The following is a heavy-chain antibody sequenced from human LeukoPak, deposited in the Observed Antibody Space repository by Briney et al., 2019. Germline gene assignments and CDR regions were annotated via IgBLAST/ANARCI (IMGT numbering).Heavy chain of an antibody. D-gene: IGHD2-15*01. Sequence: ASVKVSCKASGGTFSSYAISWVRQAPGQGLEWMGGIIPIFGTANYAQKFQGRVTITTDESTSTAYMELRSLRSDDTAVYYCARGYCSGGSCYGDLDYWGQGTLVTVSS. J-gene: IGHJ4*02. CDR1: GGTFSSYA. V-gene: IGHV1-69*05. CDR2: IIPIFGTA. CDR3: ARGYCSGGSCYGDLDY.